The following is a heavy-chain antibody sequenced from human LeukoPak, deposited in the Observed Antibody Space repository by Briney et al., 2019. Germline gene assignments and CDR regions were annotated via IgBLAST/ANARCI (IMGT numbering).Heavy chain of an antibody. D-gene: IGHD3-22*01. V-gene: IGHV4-34*01. Sequence: SETLSLTCAVYGGSFSGYYWSWIRQPPGKGLEWIGEINHSGSTNYNPSLKSRVTISVDTSKNQFSLKLSSVTAADTAVYYCARVNTMMGGFDYWGRGTLVTVSS. CDR3: ARVNTMMGGFDY. J-gene: IGHJ4*02. CDR1: GGSFSGYY. CDR2: INHSGST.